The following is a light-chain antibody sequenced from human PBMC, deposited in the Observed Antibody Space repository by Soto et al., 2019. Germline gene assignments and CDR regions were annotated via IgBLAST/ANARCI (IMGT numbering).Light chain of an antibody. Sequence: DIQMTQSPSSLSQSLGDRVTIICLASQGIRNYLAGYQQKPGKVPQLLSYAASTLQSGVPSRFSGSGSGTDFTLTISSLQPEDVATYYCKKYNSAPWTFGQGTKVEIK. V-gene: IGKV1-27*01. J-gene: IGKJ1*01. CDR3: KKYNSAPWT. CDR1: QGIRNY. CDR2: AAS.